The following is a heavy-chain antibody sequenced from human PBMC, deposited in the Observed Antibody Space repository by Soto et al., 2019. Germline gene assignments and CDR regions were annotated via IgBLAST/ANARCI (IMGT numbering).Heavy chain of an antibody. CDR1: GGTFSSYT. Sequence: QVQLVQSGAEVKKPGSSVKVSCKASGGTFSSYTISWVRQAPGQGLEWMGRIIPILGIANYAQKFQGRVTXPXAKSTSTGYMALSSLRSEDTAVYSCACSPGGDCYSNWGQGTLVTVSS. CDR2: IIPILGIA. J-gene: IGHJ4*02. CDR3: ACSPGGDCYSN. D-gene: IGHD2-21*02. V-gene: IGHV1-69*02.